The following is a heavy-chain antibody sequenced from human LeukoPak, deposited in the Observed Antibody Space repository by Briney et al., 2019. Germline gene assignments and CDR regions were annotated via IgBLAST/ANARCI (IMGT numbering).Heavy chain of an antibody. J-gene: IGHJ6*03. V-gene: IGHV4-39*02. CDR3: AREYPGEPAGYSYGLYYYYYYYMDV. Sequence: PSETLSLTCTVSGGSISSSSYYWGWIRQPPGKGLEWIGSIYYSGSTYYNPSLKSRVTISVDTSKNQFSLKLSSVTAADTAVYYCAREYPGEPAGYSYGLYYYYYYYMDVWGKGTTVTVSS. CDR1: GGSISSSSYY. CDR2: IYYSGST. D-gene: IGHD5-18*01.